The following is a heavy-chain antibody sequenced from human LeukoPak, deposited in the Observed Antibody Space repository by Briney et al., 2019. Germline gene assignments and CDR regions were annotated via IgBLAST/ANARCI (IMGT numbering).Heavy chain of an antibody. D-gene: IGHD3-10*01. V-gene: IGHV1-2*06. J-gene: IGHJ3*02. CDR1: GYTFTGYY. Sequence: ASVKVSCKASGYTFTGYYMHWVRQAPGQGLEWMGRINPNSGGTNYAQKFQGRVTMSRDTSISTAYMELSRLRSDDTAVYYCARDFATMVRGVDDAFVIWGQGTMVTVSS. CDR3: ARDFATMVRGVDDAFVI. CDR2: INPNSGGT.